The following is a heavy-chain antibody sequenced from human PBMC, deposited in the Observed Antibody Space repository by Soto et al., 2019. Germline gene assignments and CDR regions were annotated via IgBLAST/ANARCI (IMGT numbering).Heavy chain of an antibody. V-gene: IGHV3-33*01. CDR3: ARGGFLRLADAVDI. Sequence: PGGSLRLSCAASGFPLSSYGIHWVRQAPGKGLEWVAVIWYDGSNKYYADSVKGRFTISRDNSKTTLYLQMNSLRAEDTSVYYCARGGFLRLADAVDIWAQRTMVTVSS. CDR2: IWYDGSNK. CDR1: GFPLSSYG. D-gene: IGHD3-3*01. J-gene: IGHJ3*02.